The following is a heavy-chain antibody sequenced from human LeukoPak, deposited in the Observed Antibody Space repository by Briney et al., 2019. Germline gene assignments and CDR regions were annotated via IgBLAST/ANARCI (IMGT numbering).Heavy chain of an antibody. V-gene: IGHV3-23*01. D-gene: IGHD4-17*01. Sequence: GGSLRLSCAASGFTFSSYAMSWVRQAPGKGLEWVSAISGSGGSTYYADSVKGRFTISRDNSKNTLYLQMNGLRAEDTAVYYCAKDQDYGDYFDYWGQGTLVTVSS. CDR1: GFTFSSYA. J-gene: IGHJ4*02. CDR2: ISGSGGST. CDR3: AKDQDYGDYFDY.